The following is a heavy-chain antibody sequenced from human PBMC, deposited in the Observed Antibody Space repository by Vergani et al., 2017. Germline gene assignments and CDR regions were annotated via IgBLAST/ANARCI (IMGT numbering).Heavy chain of an antibody. CDR2: ISGSGGST. CDR3: AKDRGGTDIFDY. D-gene: IGHD1-26*01. J-gene: IGHJ4*02. CDR1: GFTFSSYA. V-gene: IGHV3-23*01. Sequence: EVQLLESGGGLVQPGGSLRLSCAASGFTFSSYAMSWVRQAPGKGLEWVSAISGSGGSTYYADSVKGRFTISRDKSKNTLYLQMNSLRAEDTAVYYCAKDRGGTDIFDYWGQGTLVTVSS.